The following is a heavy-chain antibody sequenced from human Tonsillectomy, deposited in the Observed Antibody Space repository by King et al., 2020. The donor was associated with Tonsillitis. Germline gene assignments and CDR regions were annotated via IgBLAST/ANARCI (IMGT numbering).Heavy chain of an antibody. V-gene: IGHV1-46*01. CDR1: GYTFTNYY. J-gene: IGHJ5*02. CDR2: INPSSGST. D-gene: IGHD3-10*01. CDR3: ARLPMVRGDNWFDP. Sequence: QLVQSGADVKKPGASVKVSCKASGYTFTNYYMHWVRQAPGQGLEWMGIINPSSGSTNYAQKFQGRVTMTRDTSTSTVYMELSSLRSEDTAVYYCARLPMVRGDNWFDPWGQGTLVTVSP.